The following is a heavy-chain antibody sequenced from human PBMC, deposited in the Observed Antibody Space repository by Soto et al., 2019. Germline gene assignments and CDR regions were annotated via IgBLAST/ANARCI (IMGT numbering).Heavy chain of an antibody. Sequence: EVQLVESWGGLVKPGGSLRLSCAGSGFTFTRYSMNWVRQAPGKGLEWVASISSTTIYIYYADFMKGRFPVSRDNANNQVYLDMNSLSAENTAMYYCQKQVEDITSHFDYWGQGPLVTVSS. CDR1: GFTFTRYS. CDR2: ISSTTIYI. J-gene: IGHJ4*02. CDR3: QKQVEDITSHFDY. V-gene: IGHV3-21*01.